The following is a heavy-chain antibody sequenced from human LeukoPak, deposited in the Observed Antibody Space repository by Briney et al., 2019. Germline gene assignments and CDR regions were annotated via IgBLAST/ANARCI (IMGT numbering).Heavy chain of an antibody. CDR3: ARDFNPYCGDNCYIDAFDI. Sequence: PGGSLRPSCAASGFMFSTSWMTWVRQAPGKGLEWVANIRRDGTVKNYLDSVTGRFTASRDNAKNSLYLQMNSLRAEDTAVYFCARDFNPYCGDNCYIDAFDIWGQGTMVTVSS. J-gene: IGHJ3*02. CDR1: GFMFSTSW. V-gene: IGHV3-7*01. CDR2: IRRDGTVK. D-gene: IGHD2-21*01.